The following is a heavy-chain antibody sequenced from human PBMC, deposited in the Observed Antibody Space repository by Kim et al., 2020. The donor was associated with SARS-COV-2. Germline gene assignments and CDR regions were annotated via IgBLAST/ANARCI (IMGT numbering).Heavy chain of an antibody. CDR1: GGTFSSYA. Sequence: SVKVSCKASGGTFSSYAISWVRQAPGQGLEWMGGIIPIFGTANYAQKFQGRVTITADESTSTAYMELCSLRSEDTAVYYCARVPEPMVRGDLGFDPWGQGTLVTVSS. V-gene: IGHV1-69*13. J-gene: IGHJ5*02. D-gene: IGHD3-10*01. CDR3: ARVPEPMVRGDLGFDP. CDR2: IIPIFGTA.